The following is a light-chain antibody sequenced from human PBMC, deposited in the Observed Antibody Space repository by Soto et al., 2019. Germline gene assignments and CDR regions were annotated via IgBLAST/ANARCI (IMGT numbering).Light chain of an antibody. CDR3: QQSSSTPWT. V-gene: IGKV1-39*01. CDR2: AES. Sequence: DIQMTQSPSSLSASVGDRVTITCRASQSISSYLNWYQQKPGKAPTLLIFAESSLRSGVPSRFSGSGSGTDFTLTISSLQPEDFATYFCQQSSSTPWTFGQGTKVDIK. CDR1: QSISSY. J-gene: IGKJ1*01.